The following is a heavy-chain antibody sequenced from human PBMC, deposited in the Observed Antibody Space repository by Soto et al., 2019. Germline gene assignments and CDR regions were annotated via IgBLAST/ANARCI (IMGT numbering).Heavy chain of an antibody. J-gene: IGHJ6*03. CDR3: ARTSSSWYFPYYYYMDV. CDR2: IYYSGST. Sequence: SETLSLTCTVSGGSISSSSYYWGWIRQPPGKGLEWIGSIYYSGSTYYNPSLKSRVTISVDTSKNQFSLKLSSVTAADTAVYYCARTSSSWYFPYYYYMDVWGKGTTVTVSS. D-gene: IGHD6-13*01. CDR1: GGSISSSSYY. V-gene: IGHV4-39*01.